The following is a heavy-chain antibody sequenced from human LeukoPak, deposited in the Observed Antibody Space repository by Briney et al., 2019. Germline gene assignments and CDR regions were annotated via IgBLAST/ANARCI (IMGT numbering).Heavy chain of an antibody. Sequence: ASVKVSCKASGYTFTGYYMHWVRQAPGQGLEWMGWINPNSGGTNYAQKFQGRVTMTRDTSISTAYMELSRLRSDDTAVYYCARGRSILGSGYPDAFDIWGQGTMVTVSS. V-gene: IGHV1-2*02. J-gene: IGHJ3*02. CDR1: GYTFTGYY. D-gene: IGHD3-22*01. CDR2: INPNSGGT. CDR3: ARGRSILGSGYPDAFDI.